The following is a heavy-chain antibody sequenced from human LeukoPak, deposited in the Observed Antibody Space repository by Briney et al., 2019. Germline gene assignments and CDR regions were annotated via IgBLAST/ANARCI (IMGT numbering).Heavy chain of an antibody. CDR3: AKEGGDFYHYFDY. CDR2: IKSKTDGGTT. J-gene: IGHJ4*02. V-gene: IGHV3-15*01. Sequence: GGSLRLSCAASGFTFSNAWMSWVRQAPGKGLEWVGRIKSKTDGGTTDYAAPVKGRFTISRDDSKNTLYLQMNSLRAEDTAVYYCAKEGGDFYHYFDYWGQGTLVTVSS. CDR1: GFTFSNAW. D-gene: IGHD4-17*01.